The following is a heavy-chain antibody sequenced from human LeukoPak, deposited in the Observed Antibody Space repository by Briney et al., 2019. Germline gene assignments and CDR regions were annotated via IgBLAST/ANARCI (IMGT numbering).Heavy chain of an antibody. CDR3: AKANTNYYYYMDV. V-gene: IGHV3-23*01. D-gene: IGHD4/OR15-4a*01. CDR1: EFTFSSFE. CDR2: ISGSGGST. J-gene: IGHJ6*03. Sequence: GGSLRLSCAASEFTFSSFEMNWVRQAPGKGLEWVSAISGSGGSTYYADSVKGRFTISRDNSKNTLYLQMNSLRAEDTAVYYCAKANTNYYYYMDVWGKGTTVTVSS.